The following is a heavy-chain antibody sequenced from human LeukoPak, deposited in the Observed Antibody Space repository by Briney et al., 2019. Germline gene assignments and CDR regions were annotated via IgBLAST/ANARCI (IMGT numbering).Heavy chain of an antibody. CDR1: GFSFRTNW. CDR3: VKGLGGDYDY. V-gene: IGHV3-74*01. J-gene: IGHJ4*02. CDR2: MNSDGSIT. D-gene: IGHD3-16*01. Sequence: PGGSLRLSCTASGFSFRTNWMHWVRQGPGKGLVWVSRMNSDGSITTHAESVKGRFTISRDNAKNTVYLQMNSLRDEDTAVYYCVKGLGGDYDYWGQGTLVTVSS.